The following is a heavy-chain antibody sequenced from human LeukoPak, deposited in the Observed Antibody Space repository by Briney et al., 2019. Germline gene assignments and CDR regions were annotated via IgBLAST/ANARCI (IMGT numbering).Heavy chain of an antibody. CDR2: ISRRSSSI. J-gene: IGHJ4*02. V-gene: IGHV3-48*02. CDR1: GFTFSSYN. CDR3: ARDYGDHGEYFDC. D-gene: IGHD4-17*01. Sequence: GGSLRLSCAASGFTFSSYNMNWVRQAPGKGLEWVSYISRRSSSIYYADSVKGRFTISRDNAMNSVYLQMNSLSDEDTAVYRCARDYGDHGEYFDCWGQGTLVTVSS.